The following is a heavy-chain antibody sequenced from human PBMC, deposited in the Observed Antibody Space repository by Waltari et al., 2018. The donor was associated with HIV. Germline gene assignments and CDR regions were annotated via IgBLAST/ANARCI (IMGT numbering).Heavy chain of an antibody. CDR3: SSDIGT. CDR1: GYTFTAYY. V-gene: IGHV1-69-2*01. D-gene: IGHD3-10*01. CDR2: IDPQNGAR. Sequence: EVLLAQSGSEVVKPGASVEIYCKVSGYTFTAYYKHWIKQSPGKRLEWVGLIDPQNGARRYGEKFQHGVVITADPSKNTISLRLTRVTSDDTAIYYCSSDIGTWGQGTQVSVSS. J-gene: IGHJ4*02.